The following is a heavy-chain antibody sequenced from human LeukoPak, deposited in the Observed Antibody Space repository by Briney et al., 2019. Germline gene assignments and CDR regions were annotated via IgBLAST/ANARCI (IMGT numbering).Heavy chain of an antibody. CDR3: ARGSRLVGFDY. V-gene: IGHV4-39*07. D-gene: IGHD2-8*02. CDR1: GGSISSSSYY. CDR2: IYYSGST. J-gene: IGHJ4*02. Sequence: PSETLSLTCTVSGGSISSSSYYWGWIRQPPGKGLEWIGSIYYSGSTYYNPSLKSRVTISVDTSKNQFSLKLNSVTAADTAVYYCARGSRLVGFDYWGQGTLVIVSS.